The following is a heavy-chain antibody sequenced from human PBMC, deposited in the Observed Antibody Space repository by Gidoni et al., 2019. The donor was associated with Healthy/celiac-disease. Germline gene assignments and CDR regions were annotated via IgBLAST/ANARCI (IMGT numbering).Heavy chain of an antibody. J-gene: IGHJ4*02. Sequence: EVQLVESGGGRVKPGGSLRLSCAASGFTFSSYSMNWVRQAPGKGLGWVSSISSSSSYIYYADSVKGRFTISRDNAKNSLYLQMNSLRAEDTAVYYCARESYGDSYFDYWGQGTLVTVSS. CDR1: GFTFSSYS. V-gene: IGHV3-21*01. D-gene: IGHD4-17*01. CDR3: ARESYGDSYFDY. CDR2: ISSSSSYI.